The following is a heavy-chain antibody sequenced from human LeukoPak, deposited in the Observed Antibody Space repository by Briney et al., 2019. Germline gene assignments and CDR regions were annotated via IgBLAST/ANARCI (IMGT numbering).Heavy chain of an antibody. CDR1: GGSISIYH. J-gene: IGHJ4*02. Sequence: SETLSLTCTVSGGSISIYHWSWIRQPPGKGLEWIGYIYYSGSTNYNPSLKSRVTISVDTSKNQFSLNLSSVTAADTAVYYCAREIPGGRLDYWGQGTLVTVSS. CDR2: IYYSGST. CDR3: AREIPGGRLDY. V-gene: IGHV4-59*01. D-gene: IGHD1-14*01.